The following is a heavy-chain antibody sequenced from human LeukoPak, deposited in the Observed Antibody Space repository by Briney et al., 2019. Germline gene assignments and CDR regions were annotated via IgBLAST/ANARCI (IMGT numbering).Heavy chain of an antibody. V-gene: IGHV4-38-2*01. CDR1: GYSISSGYY. D-gene: IGHD6-6*01. Sequence: PSETLSLTCAVSGYSISSGYYWGWIRQPPGKGLEWIGRIYHSGSTYYNPSLKSRVTISVDTSKNQFSLKLSSVTAADTAVYYCASHSSSSEYYYYYMDVWGKGTTVTVSS. J-gene: IGHJ6*03. CDR3: ASHSSSSEYYYYYMDV. CDR2: IYHSGST.